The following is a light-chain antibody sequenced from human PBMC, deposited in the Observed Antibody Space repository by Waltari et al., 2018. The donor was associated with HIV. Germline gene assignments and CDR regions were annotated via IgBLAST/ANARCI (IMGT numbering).Light chain of an antibody. CDR1: NSDVGAFEY. CDR3: SSYSASTAIL. CDR2: EDT. Sequence: QSVLTQPASVSWSPGQSLTIHCTVTNSDVGAFEYHSWYQQHPGNAPQLLIYEDTHRPSGISSRFSGSKSGNTASMTISGLQAEDEADYYCSSYSASTAILFGGGTKVTVL. J-gene: IGLJ3*02. V-gene: IGLV2-14*01.